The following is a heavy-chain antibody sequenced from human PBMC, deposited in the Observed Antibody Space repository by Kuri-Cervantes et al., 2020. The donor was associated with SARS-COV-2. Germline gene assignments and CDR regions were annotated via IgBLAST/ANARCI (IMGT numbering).Heavy chain of an antibody. CDR1: GYTFTSYY. D-gene: IGHD3-10*01. Sequence: ASVKVSCKASGYTFTSYYMHWVRQAPGQGLEWMGIINPSGGSTSYAQKFQGRVTMTRDTSTSTVYMELSSLRYDDTAVYFCARERVSAEMIRGPSDYWGQGTLVTVSS. J-gene: IGHJ4*02. V-gene: IGHV1-46*01. CDR3: ARERVSAEMIRGPSDY. CDR2: INPSGGST.